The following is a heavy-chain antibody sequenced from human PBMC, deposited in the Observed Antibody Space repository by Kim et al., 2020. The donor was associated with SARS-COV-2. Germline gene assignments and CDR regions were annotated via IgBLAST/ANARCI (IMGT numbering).Heavy chain of an antibody. V-gene: IGHV4-31*03. CDR2: IYDDGRT. D-gene: IGHD6-13*01. J-gene: IGHJ4*02. CDR3: VRDHKSGTWYGLDS. Sequence: SETLSLTCSVSDASITNDGYWWSWIRQHPGNGLEWSGYIYDDGRTFYTPSIQSRVTISLDTSTSQFSLNLNSLTAADTAIYFCVRDHKSGTWYGLDSWGQGTLVIVSS. CDR1: DASITNDGYW.